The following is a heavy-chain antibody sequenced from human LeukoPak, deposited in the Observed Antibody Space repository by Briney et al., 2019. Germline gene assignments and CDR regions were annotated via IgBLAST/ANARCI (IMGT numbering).Heavy chain of an antibody. D-gene: IGHD1-26*01. CDR1: GFTFSSYS. Sequence: GGSLRLSCAASGFTFSSYSMNWVRQAPGKGLEWVSYISSSSSTIYYADSVKGRFTISRDNAKNSLYLQMNSLRAEDTAVYYCARDSSATWDDAFDIWGQGTMVTVSS. CDR2: ISSSSSTI. CDR3: ARDSSATWDDAFDI. V-gene: IGHV3-48*04. J-gene: IGHJ3*02.